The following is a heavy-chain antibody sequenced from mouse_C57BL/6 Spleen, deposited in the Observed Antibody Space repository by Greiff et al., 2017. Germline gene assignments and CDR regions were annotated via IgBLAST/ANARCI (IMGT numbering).Heavy chain of an antibody. V-gene: IGHV1-26*01. CDR1: GYTFTDYY. D-gene: IGHD3-2*02. CDR2: INPNTGGT. J-gene: IGHJ4*01. Sequence: EVQLQQSGPELVKPGASVKISCKASGYTFTDYYMNWVKQSHGKSLEWIGDINPNTGGTSYNQKFKGKATLTVDKSSSTAYMELRSLTSEDSAVYYCASDSSGYGLCAMDYWGQGTSVTVSS. CDR3: ASDSSGYGLCAMDY.